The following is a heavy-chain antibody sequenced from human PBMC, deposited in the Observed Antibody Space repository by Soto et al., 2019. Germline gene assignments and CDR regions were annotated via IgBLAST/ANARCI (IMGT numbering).Heavy chain of an antibody. D-gene: IGHD3-22*01. V-gene: IGHV6-1*01. CDR2: TYYRSKWYN. J-gene: IGHJ5*02. CDR3: ALYYKWLLRFVP. CDR1: GDSVSSNSAA. Sequence: SQTLSLTCAISGDSVSSNSAAWNWIRQSPSRGLEWLGRTYYRSKWYNDYAVSVKSRITINPDTSKNQFSLQLNSVTPEDTAVYYSALYYKWLLRFVPWAHATLVTVTA.